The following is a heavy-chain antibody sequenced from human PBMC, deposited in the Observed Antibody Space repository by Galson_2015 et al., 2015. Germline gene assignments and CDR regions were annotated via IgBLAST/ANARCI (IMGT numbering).Heavy chain of an antibody. CDR2: INSRGSRT. V-gene: IGHV3-23*01. Sequence: SLRLSCAASDFTSSNYAMNWVRQAPGRGLEWVSAINSRGSRTYYADSVKGRFTISRDNSKNTVYLEMTGLRAEDTAIYYCAKERATWFGEFPPPHMDVWGRGTAGAVSS. J-gene: IGHJ6*03. CDR1: DFTSSNYA. D-gene: IGHD3-10*01. CDR3: AKERATWFGEFPPPHMDV.